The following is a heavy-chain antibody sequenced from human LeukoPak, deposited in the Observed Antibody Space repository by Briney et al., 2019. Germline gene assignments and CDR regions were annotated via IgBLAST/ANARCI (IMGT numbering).Heavy chain of an antibody. CDR2: ISYDGSNK. D-gene: IGHD3-22*01. CDR3: ARGLVYDSSGYNDY. CDR1: GFTFSSYA. Sequence: GGSLRPSCAASGFTFSSYAMHWVRQAPGKGLEWVAVISYDGSNKYYADSVKGRFTISRDNSKNTLYLQMNSLRAEDTAVYYCARGLVYDSSGYNDYWGQGTLVTVSS. V-gene: IGHV3-30-3*01. J-gene: IGHJ4*02.